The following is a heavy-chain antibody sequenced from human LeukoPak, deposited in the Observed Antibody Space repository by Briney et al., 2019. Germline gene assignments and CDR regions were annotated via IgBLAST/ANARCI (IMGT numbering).Heavy chain of an antibody. CDR2: INPNSGDT. CDR3: ARVRYRLAETYIDY. Sequence: ASVKVSCKASGYTFTSYGTSWVRQAPGQGLEWMGWINPNSGDTNYAQKFQGRVTMTRDTSISTAYMELSRLRSDDTAVYYCARVRYRLAETYIDYWGQGTLVTVSS. D-gene: IGHD3-16*01. CDR1: GYTFTSYG. J-gene: IGHJ4*02. V-gene: IGHV1-2*02.